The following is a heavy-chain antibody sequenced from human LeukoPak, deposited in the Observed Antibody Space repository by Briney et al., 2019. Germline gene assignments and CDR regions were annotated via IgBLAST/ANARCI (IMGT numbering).Heavy chain of an antibody. Sequence: GASVKVSCKASGYTFTSYYMHWVRQAPGQGLEWMGIINPSSGRTSYAQKFQGRVTMTRDMSTSTVYMELSSLRSEDTAVYYCARGPVDYDSSGYLDYWGQGTLVTVSS. J-gene: IGHJ4*02. CDR2: INPSSGRT. D-gene: IGHD3-22*01. CDR3: ARGPVDYDSSGYLDY. V-gene: IGHV1-46*01. CDR1: GYTFTSYY.